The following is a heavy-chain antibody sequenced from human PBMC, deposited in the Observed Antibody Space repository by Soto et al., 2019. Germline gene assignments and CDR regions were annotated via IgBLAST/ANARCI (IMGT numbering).Heavy chain of an antibody. Sequence: QLQLQESGPGLLKPAETLSLKCAVCGGSVSSGNYFWGWIRKPPGKGLEWIGNIYYNGDTYYSPSLKHRVSMSVDTSQNQFSLRLTSVTAADTAVYYYAMRLIDNWTQGHAFDFWGQGTLVTVSS. CDR2: IYYNGDT. J-gene: IGHJ3*01. CDR1: GGSVSSGNYF. V-gene: IGHV4-39*01. CDR3: AMRLIDNWTQGHAFDF. D-gene: IGHD1-20*01.